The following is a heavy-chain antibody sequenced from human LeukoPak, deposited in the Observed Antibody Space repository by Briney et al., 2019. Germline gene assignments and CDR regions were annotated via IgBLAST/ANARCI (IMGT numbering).Heavy chain of an antibody. V-gene: IGHV3-21*01. CDR3: ARASSKQLAGYLPDGFDI. Sequence: GGSLRLSCAASGFTFSSYSMIWVRQAPGKGLEGVSSISSSGTYLYYADSVKGRFTISRDNAKNLLSLQMNSLRADDAAVYYCARASSKQLAGYLPDGFDIWGQGTMVTVSS. D-gene: IGHD3-9*01. CDR2: ISSSGTYL. J-gene: IGHJ3*02. CDR1: GFTFSSYS.